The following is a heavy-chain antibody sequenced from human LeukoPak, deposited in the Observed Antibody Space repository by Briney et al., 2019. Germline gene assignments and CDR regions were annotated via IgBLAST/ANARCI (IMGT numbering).Heavy chain of an antibody. CDR2: INHSGST. J-gene: IGHJ4*02. V-gene: IGHV4-34*01. D-gene: IGHD3-10*01. CDR3: ARRAHYYGSGSYLFDY. Sequence: SETLSLTCAVYGGSFSGYYWSWIRQPPGKGLEWIGEINHSGSTNYNPSLKSRVTISVDTSKNQFSLTLSSVTAADTAVYYCARRAHYYGSGSYLFDYWGQGTLVTVSS. CDR1: GGSFSGYY.